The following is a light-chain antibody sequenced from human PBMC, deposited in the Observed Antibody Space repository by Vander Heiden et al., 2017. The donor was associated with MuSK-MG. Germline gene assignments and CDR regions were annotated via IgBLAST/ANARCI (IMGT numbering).Light chain of an antibody. J-gene: IGKJ4*01. CDR3: QQLNSYPLT. V-gene: IGKV1-9*01. CDR1: QGISSY. Sequence: DIQLTKSPSFLSASVGDRVTITCRASQGISSYLAWYQQKPGKAPKLLIYAASTLQSGVPSRFSGSGSGTEFTLTISSLQPEDFATYYCQQLNSYPLTSGGGTKVEIK. CDR2: AAS.